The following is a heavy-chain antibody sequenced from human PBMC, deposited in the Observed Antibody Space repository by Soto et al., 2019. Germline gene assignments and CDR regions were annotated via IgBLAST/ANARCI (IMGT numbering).Heavy chain of an antibody. V-gene: IGHV3-23*01. CDR2: ISGSGGVT. CDR3: AKDRQFRSYYESAGHYNN. CDR1: GFTFKNYD. D-gene: IGHD3-10*01. J-gene: IGHJ4*02. Sequence: EVQLLESGVGLVQPGGSLRLSCVASGFTFKNYDIRWVRQAPGKGLEWVSGISGSGGVTYYADSVKGRFTISRDNSKNTLYLQMNSLRANDTAVYYCAKDRQFRSYYESAGHYNNWGQGTLVTVSS.